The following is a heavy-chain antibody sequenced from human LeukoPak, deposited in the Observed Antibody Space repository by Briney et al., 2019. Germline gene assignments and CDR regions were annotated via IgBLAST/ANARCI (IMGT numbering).Heavy chain of an antibody. CDR1: GGSFSGYY. D-gene: IGHD3-10*01. CDR3: ARGPGYYGSGSYDY. V-gene: IGHV4-34*01. CDR2: INHSGST. J-gene: IGHJ4*02. Sequence: SETLSLTCAVYGGSFSGYYWSWLRQPPGKGLEWIGEINHSGSTNYNPSLKSRVIISVDTSKNQFSLKLSSVTAADTAVYYCARGPGYYGSGSYDYWGQGTLVTVSS.